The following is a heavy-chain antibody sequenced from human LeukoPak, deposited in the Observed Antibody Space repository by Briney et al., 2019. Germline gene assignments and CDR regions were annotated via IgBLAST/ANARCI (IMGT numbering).Heavy chain of an antibody. V-gene: IGHV3-21*01. CDR2: ISSSSSYI. CDR1: GFTFSSYS. D-gene: IGHD3-3*01. Sequence: PGGSLRLSCAASGFTFSSYSMNWVRQAPGKGLEWVSSISSSSSYIYYADSVKGRFTISRDNAKNSLYLQMNSLRAEDTAVYYCARDFGRPLEWSYYYYMDVWGKGTTVTVSS. J-gene: IGHJ6*03. CDR3: ARDFGRPLEWSYYYYMDV.